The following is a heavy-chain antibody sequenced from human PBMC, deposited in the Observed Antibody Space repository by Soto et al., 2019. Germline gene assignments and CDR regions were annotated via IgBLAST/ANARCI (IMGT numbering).Heavy chain of an antibody. CDR2: IYYTGST. Sequence: SETLSLTCTVSGGSISSYYWSWIRQPPGKGLEWIGYIYYTGSTNYNPSLKSRVTISVDTSKNQFSLKLSSVTAADTAVYYCARVMPDGATESWFDPWGQGTLVTVSS. CDR1: GGSISSYY. V-gene: IGHV4-59*01. D-gene: IGHD5-12*01. CDR3: ARVMPDGATESWFDP. J-gene: IGHJ5*02.